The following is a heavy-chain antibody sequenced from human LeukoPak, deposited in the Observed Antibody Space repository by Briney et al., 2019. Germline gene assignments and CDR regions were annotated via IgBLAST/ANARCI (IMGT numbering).Heavy chain of an antibody. CDR1: GGSISSYY. J-gene: IGHJ3*02. CDR3: ARLDSSGFAFDI. D-gene: IGHD6-19*01. Sequence: SETLSLTCAVSGGSISSYYWSWIRQPPGKGLEWIGYIYYSGSTNYSPSLKSRVTISVDTSKNQFSLKLSSVTAADTAVYSCARLDSSGFAFDIWGQGTMVTVSS. V-gene: IGHV4-59*08. CDR2: IYYSGST.